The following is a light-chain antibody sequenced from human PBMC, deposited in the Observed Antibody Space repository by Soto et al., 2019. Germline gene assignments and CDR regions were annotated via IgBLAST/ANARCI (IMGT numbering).Light chain of an antibody. J-gene: IGKJ5*01. CDR2: DTS. CDR3: QQRSNWIT. V-gene: IGKV3-11*01. Sequence: EIVMTQSPATLSVSPGERATLSCRASQSVSSNLARYQQKPGQAPRLLMYDTSYRATGIPARFSGSGSGTDFTLTISSLEPEDFAVYYCQQRSNWITFGQGTRLE. CDR1: QSVSSN.